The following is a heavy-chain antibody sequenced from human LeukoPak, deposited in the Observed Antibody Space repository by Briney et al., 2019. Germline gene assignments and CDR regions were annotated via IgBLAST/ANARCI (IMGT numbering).Heavy chain of an antibody. J-gene: IGHJ4*02. CDR3: ARGTQPYYYDSSGYYLDY. D-gene: IGHD3-22*01. Sequence: SVKVSCKASGGTFSSYAISWVRQAPGQGLEWMGRIIPILGIANYAQKFQGRVTITADKSTSTAYMEPSSLRSEDTAVYYCARGTQPYYYDSSGYYLDYWGQGTLVTVSS. V-gene: IGHV1-69*04. CDR2: IIPILGIA. CDR1: GGTFSSYA.